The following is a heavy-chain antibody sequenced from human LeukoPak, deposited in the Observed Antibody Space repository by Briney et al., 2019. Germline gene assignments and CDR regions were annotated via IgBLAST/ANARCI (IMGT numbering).Heavy chain of an antibody. V-gene: IGHV4-59*08. CDR3: ASALISDYMDV. D-gene: IGHD3-10*01. CDR1: GGSISSYY. J-gene: IGHJ6*03. CDR2: IYYSGST. Sequence: SETLSLTCTVSGGSISSYYWSWIRQPPGKGLEWIGYIYYSGSTNYNPSLKSRVTISVDTSKNQFSLKLSSVTAADTAAYYCASALISDYMDVWGKGTTVTVSS.